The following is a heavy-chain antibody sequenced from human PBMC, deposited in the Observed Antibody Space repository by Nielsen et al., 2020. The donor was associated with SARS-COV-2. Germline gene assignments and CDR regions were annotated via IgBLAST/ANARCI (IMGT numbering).Heavy chain of an antibody. Sequence: SETLSLTCTVSGGSISSSNWWSWVRQPPGKGLEWIGEIYHSGSTNYNPSLKSRVTISVDTSKNQFSLKLSSVTAADTAVYYCARKGSRQWLAEYYFDYWGQGTLVTVSS. D-gene: IGHD6-19*01. CDR3: ARKGSRQWLAEYYFDY. CDR2: IYHSGST. V-gene: IGHV4-4*02. CDR1: GGSISSSNW. J-gene: IGHJ4*02.